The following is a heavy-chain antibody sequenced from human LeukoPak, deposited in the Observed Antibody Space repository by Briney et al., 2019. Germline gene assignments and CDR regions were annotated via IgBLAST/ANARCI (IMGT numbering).Heavy chain of an antibody. D-gene: IGHD1-26*01. J-gene: IGHJ4*02. CDR3: ARAPPGTVGANFDY. Sequence: GASVKVSCKASGYTFTNYGISWVRQAPGQGLEWMGWISANNGATNYARKLQGRVTMTTDTSTSTAYMELRTLISDDTAVYYCARAPPGTVGANFDYWGQGTLVTVSS. CDR2: ISANNGAT. V-gene: IGHV1-18*01. CDR1: GYTFTNYG.